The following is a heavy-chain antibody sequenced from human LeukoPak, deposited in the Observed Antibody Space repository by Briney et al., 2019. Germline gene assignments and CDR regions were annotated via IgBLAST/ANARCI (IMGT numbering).Heavy chain of an antibody. D-gene: IGHD3-22*01. CDR3: ARYYYDSSGYYEYYLDY. CDR2: IYYSGST. CDR1: GGSISSGGYY. V-gene: IGHV4-31*03. J-gene: IGHJ4*02. Sequence: SQTLSLTCTVSGGSISSGGYYWSWIRQHPGKGLEWIGYIYYSGSTYYNPSLKSRVTISVDTSKNQFSLKLSSVTAADTAVYYCARYYYDSSGYYEYYLDYWGQGTLVTVSS.